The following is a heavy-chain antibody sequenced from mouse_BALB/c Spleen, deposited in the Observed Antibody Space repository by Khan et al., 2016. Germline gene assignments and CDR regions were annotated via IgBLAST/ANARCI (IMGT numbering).Heavy chain of an antibody. D-gene: IGHD1-1*01. J-gene: IGHJ1*01. V-gene: IGHV1-4*01. Sequence: QVQLQQSGAELARPGASVKMSCKASGYTFTSYTMHWVKQRPGQGLEWIGYIDPTSGYTNNNQKFKDKATLTADKSSSTAYMQLSSLTSEDAAVYYWAREGGSSYEDWYFDVWGAGTTVTVSS. CDR2: IDPTSGYT. CDR1: GYTFTSYT. CDR3: AREGGSSYEDWYFDV.